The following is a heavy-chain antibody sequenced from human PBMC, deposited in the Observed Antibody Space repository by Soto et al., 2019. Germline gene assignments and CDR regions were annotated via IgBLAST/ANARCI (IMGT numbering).Heavy chain of an antibody. CDR1: GGSISSYY. J-gene: IGHJ4*02. D-gene: IGHD3-10*01. Sequence: PSETLSLTCTVSGGSISSYYWSWIRQPPGKGLEWIGYIYYSGSTNYNPSLKSRVTISVDTSKNQFSLKLSSVTAADTAVYYCAREYHYYGSGSYHMFIDYWGQGTLVTVSS. CDR2: IYYSGST. CDR3: AREYHYYGSGSYHMFIDY. V-gene: IGHV4-59*01.